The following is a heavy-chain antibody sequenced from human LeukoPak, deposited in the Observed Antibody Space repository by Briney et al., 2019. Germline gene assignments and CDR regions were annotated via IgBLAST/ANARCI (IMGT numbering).Heavy chain of an antibody. CDR2: ISWNSGSI. V-gene: IGHV3-9*01. CDR3: AKDSVAVAGIIDY. Sequence: GRCLRLSCAASGFTFDDYAMHWVRQAPGKGLEWVSGISWNSGSIGYADSVKGRFTISRDNAKNSLYLQMNSLRAEDTALYYCAKDSVAVAGIIDYWGQGTLVTVSS. J-gene: IGHJ4*02. CDR1: GFTFDDYA. D-gene: IGHD6-19*01.